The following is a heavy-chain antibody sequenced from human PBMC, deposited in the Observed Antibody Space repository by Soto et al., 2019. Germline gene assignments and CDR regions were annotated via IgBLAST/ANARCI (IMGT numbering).Heavy chain of an antibody. CDR3: ARQWLAREDYYYYGMDV. V-gene: IGHV3-53*04. CDR1: GFTVSSNY. CDR2: IYSGGST. D-gene: IGHD6-19*01. Sequence: GGSLRLSCAASGFTVSSNYMSWVRQAPGKGLEWVSVIYSGGSTYYADSVKGRFTISRHNSKNTLYLQMNSLRAEDTAVYYCARQWLAREDYYYYGMDVWGQGTTVTVS. J-gene: IGHJ6*02.